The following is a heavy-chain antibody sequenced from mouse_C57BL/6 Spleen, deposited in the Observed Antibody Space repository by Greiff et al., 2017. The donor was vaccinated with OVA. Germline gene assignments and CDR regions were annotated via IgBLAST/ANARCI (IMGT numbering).Heavy chain of an antibody. V-gene: IGHV1-82*01. CDR3: ARVYGSSYFDY. Sequence: VQLQQSGPELVKPGASVKISCKASGYAFSSSWMNWVKQRPGKGLEWIGRIYPGDGDTNYNGKFKGKATLTADNTSSTAYMQLSSLTSEDAAVYVCARVYGSSYFDYWGKGTTLTVSS. CDR2: IYPGDGDT. D-gene: IGHD1-1*01. J-gene: IGHJ2*01. CDR1: GYAFSSSW.